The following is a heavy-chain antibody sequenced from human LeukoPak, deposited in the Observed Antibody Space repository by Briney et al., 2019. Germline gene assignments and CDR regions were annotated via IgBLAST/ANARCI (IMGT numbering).Heavy chain of an antibody. J-gene: IGHJ5*01. CDR3: ARLGGNCSSTSCYGTFDS. D-gene: IGHD2-2*01. CDR1: GGSISSSSYY. CDR2: IYYSGST. V-gene: IGHV4-39*01. Sequence: SETLSLTCTVSGGSISSSSYYWGWIRQPPGKGLEWIGSIYYSGSTYYNPSLKSRVTISVDTSKNQFSLKLSSVTAADTAVYYCARLGGNCSSTSCYGTFDSWGQGTLVTVSS.